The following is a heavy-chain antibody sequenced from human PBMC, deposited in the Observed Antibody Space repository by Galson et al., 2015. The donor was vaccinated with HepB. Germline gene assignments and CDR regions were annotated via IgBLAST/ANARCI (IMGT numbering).Heavy chain of an antibody. V-gene: IGHV3-53*05. CDR2: INSGGSA. D-gene: IGHD6-19*01. CDR1: GFTLRSHW. CDR3: AGDWGTSGWLH. J-gene: IGHJ4*02. Sequence: SLRLSCAASGFTLRSHWMHWVRQAPGKGLEWVSFINSGGSAYYADSVKGRFTISRDNSKNTLYLQMNSLRPEDTAVYYCAGDWGTSGWLHWGQGTLVTVSS.